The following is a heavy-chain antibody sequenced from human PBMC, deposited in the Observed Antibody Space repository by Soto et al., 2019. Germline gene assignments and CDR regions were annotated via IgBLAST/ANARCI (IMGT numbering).Heavy chain of an antibody. CDR1: GVSIGTSGDY. J-gene: IGHJ4*02. Sequence: ETLSLTCTVTGVSIGTSGDYWGWVRQPPGKGLEWIGSVYRTGSVYYNPSLYNPSLESRLSITVDTSKNQFSLKLRSVTAADTAVYYCVDVFTGSTFGYWGQGTLVTVSS. D-gene: IGHD3-9*01. CDR2: VYRTGSV. CDR3: VDVFTGSTFGY. V-gene: IGHV4-39*01.